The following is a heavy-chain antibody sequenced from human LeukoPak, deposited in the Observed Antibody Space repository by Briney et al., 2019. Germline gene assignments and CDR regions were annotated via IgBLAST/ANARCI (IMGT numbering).Heavy chain of an antibody. CDR3: ARSYCSSTSCYSAFDI. V-gene: IGHV1-2*02. D-gene: IGHD2-2*02. CDR1: GYTFTGYY. J-gene: IGHJ3*02. CDR2: INPNSGGT. Sequence: ASVNVSCKASGYTFTGYYMHWVRQAPGQGLEWMGWINPNSGGTNYAQKFQGRVTMTRDTSISTAYMELSRLRSDDTAVYYCARSYCSSTSCYSAFDIWGQGTMVTVSS.